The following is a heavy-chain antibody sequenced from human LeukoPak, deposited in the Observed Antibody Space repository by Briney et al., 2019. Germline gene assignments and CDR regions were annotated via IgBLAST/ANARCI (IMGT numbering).Heavy chain of an antibody. CDR2: IYSGGST. J-gene: IGHJ6*02. V-gene: IGHV3-66*02. CDR3: ARDNDYGDYYYGMDV. D-gene: IGHD4-17*01. CDR1: GFTVSSNY. Sequence: GGSLRLSCAASGFTVSSNYMSWVRQAPGMGLEWVSVIYSGGSTYYADSVKGRFTISRDNSKNTLYLQMNSLRAEDTAVYYCARDNDYGDYYYGMDVWGQGTTVTVSS.